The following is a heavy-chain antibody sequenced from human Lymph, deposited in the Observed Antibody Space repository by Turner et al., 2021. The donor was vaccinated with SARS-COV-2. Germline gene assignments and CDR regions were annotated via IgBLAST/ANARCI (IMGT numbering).Heavy chain of an antibody. D-gene: IGHD3-3*01. CDR1: GYTFTGYY. J-gene: IGHJ6*02. Sequence: QVQLVQPGAEAKKPGASVKVSCKASGYTFTGYYMHWVRQAPGQGLEWMGLINPDSGGTNYAQKFQGRVTMTRDTSISTAYMELSRLRSDDTAVYYCARDVERYNDFWSGYSGGYGLDVWGQGTTVTVSS. CDR3: ARDVERYNDFWSGYSGGYGLDV. CDR2: INPDSGGT. V-gene: IGHV1-2*02.